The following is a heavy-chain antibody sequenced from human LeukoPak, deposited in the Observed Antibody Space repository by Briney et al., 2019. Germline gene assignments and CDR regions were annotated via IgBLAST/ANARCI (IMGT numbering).Heavy chain of an antibody. D-gene: IGHD5-24*01. CDR1: GYTFTKSY. Sequence: ASVKVSCKASGYTFTKSYIHWVRQAPGQRLEWMGLINPGGDNTVYAQNFQGRLTMTSDTSARTVYMELSSLRSEDTAVYYCARIRDGYNDAYDIWGQGTVVTVPS. J-gene: IGHJ3*02. V-gene: IGHV1-46*01. CDR3: ARIRDGYNDAYDI. CDR2: INPGGDNT.